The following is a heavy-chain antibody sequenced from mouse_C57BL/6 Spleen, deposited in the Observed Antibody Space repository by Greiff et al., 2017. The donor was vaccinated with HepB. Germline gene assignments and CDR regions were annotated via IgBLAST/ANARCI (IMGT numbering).Heavy chain of an antibody. CDR1: GYTFTSYW. J-gene: IGHJ2*01. Sequence: QVHVKQPGAELVMPGASVKLSCKASGYTFTSYWMHWVKQRPGQGLEWIGEIDPSDSYTNYNQKFKGKSTLTVDKSSSTAYMQLSSLTSEDSAVYYCAREDYGSSPFDYWGQGTTLTVSS. D-gene: IGHD1-1*01. V-gene: IGHV1-69*01. CDR3: AREDYGSSPFDY. CDR2: IDPSDSYT.